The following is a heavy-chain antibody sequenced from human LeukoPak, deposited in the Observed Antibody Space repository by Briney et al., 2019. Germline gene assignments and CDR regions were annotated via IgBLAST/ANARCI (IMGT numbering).Heavy chain of an antibody. CDR3: AKDRGSSCTYFDY. D-gene: IGHD6-13*01. CDR2: ISYDGDNK. V-gene: IGHV3-30-3*01. J-gene: IGHJ4*02. Sequence: PGRSLRLSCPASGFTFSSYAMHWVRQAPGKGLEWVATISYDGDNKFYADSVKGRFTISRDNSKNTLYLQMNSLRAEDTAVYYCAKDRGSSCTYFDYWGQGTLVTVPS. CDR1: GFTFSSYA.